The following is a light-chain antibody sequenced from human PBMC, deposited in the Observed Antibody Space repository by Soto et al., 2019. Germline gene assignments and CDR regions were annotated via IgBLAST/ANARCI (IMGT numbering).Light chain of an antibody. CDR2: GNN. CDR3: SSYTSSSTLPNV. Sequence: QSVLTKAPSVSGAPGQRVTISCTGSSSNIGAGYDVHWYQKVPGTAPKLLIYGNNNRPSGVPDRFSGSKSGNTASLTISGLQAEDEADYYCSSYTSSSTLPNVFGTGTKVTVL. V-gene: IGLV1-40*01. CDR1: SSNIGAGYD. J-gene: IGLJ1*01.